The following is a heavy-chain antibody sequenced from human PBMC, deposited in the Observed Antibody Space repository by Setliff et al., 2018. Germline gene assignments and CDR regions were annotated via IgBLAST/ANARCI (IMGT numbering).Heavy chain of an antibody. Sequence: SETLSLTCNVSADSISSSYDYWAWIRQPPGKGLEWIGSIYNSGSTYYNPSLKSRVSISVDTSKNQFSLKPSSVTAADTAVYYCARLGYRGDLDYWGQGTLVTVSS. CDR3: ARLGYRGDLDY. CDR2: IYNSGST. D-gene: IGHD5-12*01. CDR1: ADSISSSYDY. V-gene: IGHV4-39*01. J-gene: IGHJ4*02.